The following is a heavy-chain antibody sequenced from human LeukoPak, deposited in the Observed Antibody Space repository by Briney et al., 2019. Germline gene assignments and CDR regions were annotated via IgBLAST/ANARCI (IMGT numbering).Heavy chain of an antibody. CDR2: IIPIFGTA. CDR3: VRVGYSYGYLDY. V-gene: IGHV1-69*05. D-gene: IGHD5-18*01. Sequence: ASVKVSCKASGGTFSSYAISWVRQAPGQGLEWMGRIIPIFGTANYAQKFKGRVTITTDESTSTAYMELSSLRSEDTAVYYCVRVGYSYGYLDYWCQGTLVTVSS. CDR1: GGTFSSYA. J-gene: IGHJ4*02.